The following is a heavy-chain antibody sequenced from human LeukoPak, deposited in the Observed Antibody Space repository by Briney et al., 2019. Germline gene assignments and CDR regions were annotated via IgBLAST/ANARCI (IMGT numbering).Heavy chain of an antibody. Sequence: GGSLRLSCAASGFTFDDYAMHWVRQAPGKGLEWVSGISWNSGSIGYADSVKGRFTISRDNAKNSLYLQMNSLRAEDTALYYCAKGLHFYYDSSGGGYDYWGQGTTVTVSS. CDR2: ISWNSGSI. CDR1: GFTFDDYA. CDR3: AKGLHFYYDSSGGGYDY. D-gene: IGHD3-22*01. V-gene: IGHV3-9*01. J-gene: IGHJ4*03.